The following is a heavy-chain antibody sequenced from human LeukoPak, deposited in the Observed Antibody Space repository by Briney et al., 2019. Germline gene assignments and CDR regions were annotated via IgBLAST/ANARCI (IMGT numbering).Heavy chain of an antibody. CDR3: AFSSYYLQGNYYMDV. D-gene: IGHD1-26*01. CDR1: GYTFSSYG. CDR2: ISGYNGNT. J-gene: IGHJ6*03. V-gene: IGHV1-18*01. Sequence: ASVKVSCKASGYTFSSYGISWVRQAPGQGLEWMGWISGYNGNTNYAQNLQGRVTMTTDTSTSTVYMELRSLRSDDTAVYYCAFSSYYLQGNYYMDVWGKGTTVTVSS.